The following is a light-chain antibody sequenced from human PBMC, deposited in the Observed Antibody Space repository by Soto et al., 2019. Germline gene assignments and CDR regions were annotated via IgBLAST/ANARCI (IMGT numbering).Light chain of an antibody. CDR3: QQYGSSPWT. J-gene: IGKJ1*01. Sequence: EIVLTQSPDTLSLSPGERDTLSCRASPSVSRNYLAWYQQKPGQGPRLLIYGASNRATGIPDRFSGSGSGTDFTLTISGLEPEDFAVYHCQQYGSSPWTFGQGTKVEIK. CDR2: GAS. CDR1: PSVSRNY. V-gene: IGKV3-20*01.